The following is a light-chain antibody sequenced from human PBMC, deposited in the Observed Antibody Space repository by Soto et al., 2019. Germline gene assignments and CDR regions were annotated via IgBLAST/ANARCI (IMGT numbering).Light chain of an antibody. CDR3: AAWDDSLNGPV. CDR2: SDN. V-gene: IGLV1-40*01. J-gene: IGLJ2*01. Sequence: QSVLTQPPSVSGAPGQRVTISCTGSSSNIGAGYVVHWYQQLPGAAPKLLIFSDNNRPSGVPDRFSGSKSGTSASLAITGLQSEDEADYYCAAWDDSLNGPVFGGGTKLTVL. CDR1: SSNIGAGYV.